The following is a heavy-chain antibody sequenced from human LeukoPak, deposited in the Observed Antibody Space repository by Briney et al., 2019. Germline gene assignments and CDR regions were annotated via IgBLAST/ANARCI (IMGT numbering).Heavy chain of an antibody. Sequence: ASVKVSCKASGYSFISSGISWVRQAPGQGLEWMGWISGHNGNTNYAQNFQGRVTVTTEPSTSTAYMELRSLRSDDTAVYYCARDRVRGEFDYWGQGTLVTVSS. V-gene: IGHV1-18*01. CDR2: ISGHNGNT. D-gene: IGHD2-21*01. CDR3: ARDRVRGEFDY. CDR1: GYSFISSG. J-gene: IGHJ4*02.